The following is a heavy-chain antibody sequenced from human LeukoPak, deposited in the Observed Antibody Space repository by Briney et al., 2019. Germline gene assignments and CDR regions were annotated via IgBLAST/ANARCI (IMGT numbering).Heavy chain of an antibody. CDR3: ARVRGTYYYGSGSTYYFDY. J-gene: IGHJ4*02. CDR1: GYTFTSYY. Sequence: ASVKVSCKASGYTFTSYYLHWVRQAPGQGLEWMGIINPNGGSTIYAQKFQGRVTMTRGTSTSTVYMELSSLRSEDTAVYFCARVRGTYYYGSGSTYYFDYWGQGTLVTVYS. D-gene: IGHD3-10*01. CDR2: INPNGGST. V-gene: IGHV1-46*01.